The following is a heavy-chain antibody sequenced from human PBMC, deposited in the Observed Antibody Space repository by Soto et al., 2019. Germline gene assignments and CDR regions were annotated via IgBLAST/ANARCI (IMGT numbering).Heavy chain of an antibody. CDR2: IYPGGDT. D-gene: IGHD3-16*01. J-gene: IGHJ3*02. CDR3: GRGGGPDAFDT. CDR1: GLTVRSNY. V-gene: IGHV3-53*01. Sequence: PGGSLRLSCAASGLTVRSNYMTWVRQAPGKGLEWVSVIYPGGDTFYADSVKGRFTISRDNSKNTLYLQMNSLRAEDTALYYCGRGGGPDAFDTWGQGTMVTVS.